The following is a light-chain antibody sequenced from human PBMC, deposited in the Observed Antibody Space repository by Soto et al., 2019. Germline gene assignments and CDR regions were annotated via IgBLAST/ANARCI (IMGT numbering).Light chain of an antibody. CDR3: QHYNSYSEA. Sequence: DIQMSQSPSTLAGSVGERVTITSGASQTISSWLTWYQQKPGKAPKLLIYKASTLKSGVPSRFSGSGSGTEFTLTISSLQPDDFATYYCQHYNSYSEAFGQGTRLEIK. J-gene: IGKJ5*01. V-gene: IGKV1-5*03. CDR2: KAS. CDR1: QTISSW.